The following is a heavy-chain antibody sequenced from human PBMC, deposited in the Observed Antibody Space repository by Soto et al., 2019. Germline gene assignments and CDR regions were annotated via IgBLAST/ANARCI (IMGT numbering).Heavy chain of an antibody. V-gene: IGHV3-23*01. J-gene: IGHJ3*02. D-gene: IGHD6-19*01. Sequence: EVQLLESGGGLVPPGGSLRLSCAASGFTFSTYSMTWVRQAPGKGLEWVSTIRDSGHTTHYADSVRGRFAISRDNSKNTLFLQMNSLRAEDTAVYYCARVKAQILSSGWYGGDDIWGQGTMVTVSS. CDR2: IRDSGHTT. CDR1: GFTFSTYS. CDR3: ARVKAQILSSGWYGGDDI.